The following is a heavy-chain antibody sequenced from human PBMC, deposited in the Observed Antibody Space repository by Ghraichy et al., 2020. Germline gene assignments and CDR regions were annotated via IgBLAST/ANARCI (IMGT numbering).Heavy chain of an antibody. CDR3: ASLDDQKLFDP. V-gene: IGHV3-48*03. Sequence: GGSLRLSCAASGFTFSGYEMNWVRQAPGKGLEWVSYISRSGNSIFYADSVKGRFTISRDSAKKSLYLQMNSLRAEDTAVYYCASLDDQKLFDPWGQGTLVTVSS. J-gene: IGHJ5*02. CDR1: GFTFSGYE. CDR2: ISRSGNSI. D-gene: IGHD1-1*01.